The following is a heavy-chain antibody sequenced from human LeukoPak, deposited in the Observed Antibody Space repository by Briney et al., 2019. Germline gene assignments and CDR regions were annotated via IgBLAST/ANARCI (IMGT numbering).Heavy chain of an antibody. D-gene: IGHD6-19*01. CDR2: IYYSGST. J-gene: IGHJ5*02. V-gene: IGHV4-59*08. CDR3: ARGRYSSGWGGDNWFDP. CDR1: GGSISSYY. Sequence: SETLSLTCTVSGGSISSYYWSWIRQPPGKGLEWSGYIYYSGSTNYNPSLKSRVTISVDTSKNQFSLKLSSVTAADTAVYYCARGRYSSGWGGDNWFDPWGQGTLVTVSS.